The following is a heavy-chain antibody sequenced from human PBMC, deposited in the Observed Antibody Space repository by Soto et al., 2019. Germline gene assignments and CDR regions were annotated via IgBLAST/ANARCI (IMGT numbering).Heavy chain of an antibody. CDR1: GGSISSSSYY. Sequence: QLQLQESGPGLVKPSETLSLTCTVSGGSISSSSYYCGWIRQPPGKGLEWIGSIYYSGSTYYNPSLKIRVTISVDTSKNQFSLKLSSVTAADTAVYYCARHGRRELRFDYWGQGTLVTVSS. J-gene: IGHJ4*02. CDR2: IYYSGST. D-gene: IGHD1-26*01. V-gene: IGHV4-39*01. CDR3: ARHGRRELRFDY.